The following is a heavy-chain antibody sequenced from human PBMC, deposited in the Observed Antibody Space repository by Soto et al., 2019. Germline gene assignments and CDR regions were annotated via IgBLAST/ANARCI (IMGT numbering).Heavy chain of an antibody. CDR2: INPRGEST. D-gene: IGHD1-1*01. CDR3: ALSTIGLTSGYAY. V-gene: IGHV1-46*01. J-gene: IGHJ4*01. CDR1: GYTFTSYA. Sequence: ASVKVSCKASGYTFTSYAMNWVRQAPGQGLEWMGMINPRGESTSYAQKFRGRVTVTRDTSTTTVYMELTRLRSEDTAVYYCALSTIGLTSGYAYWGHGTLVTVSS.